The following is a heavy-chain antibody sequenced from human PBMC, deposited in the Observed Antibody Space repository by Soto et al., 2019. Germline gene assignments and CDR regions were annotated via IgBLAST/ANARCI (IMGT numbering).Heavy chain of an antibody. J-gene: IGHJ4*02. Sequence: KQSQTLSLTCAISGDSVSSNSAAWNWIRQSPSRGLEWLGRTYYRSKWYNDYAVSVKSRITINPDTSKNQFSLQLNSVTPEDTAVYYCARAPDIVATIREYYFDYWGQGTLVTVSS. CDR1: GDSVSSNSAA. CDR2: TYYRSKWYN. D-gene: IGHD5-12*01. CDR3: ARAPDIVATIREYYFDY. V-gene: IGHV6-1*01.